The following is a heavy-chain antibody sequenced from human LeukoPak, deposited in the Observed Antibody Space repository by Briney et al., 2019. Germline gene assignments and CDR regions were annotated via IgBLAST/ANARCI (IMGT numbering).Heavy chain of an antibody. Sequence: GGSLRLSCAASGFTFSRHSINWVRQAPGKGLEWVSGISGSGGSTYYADSVKGRFTISRDNTKKTLYLQMNSLRAEDTAVYYCAKDRHAPGRYCSSTTCFPFDPWGQGTLVTVSS. CDR3: AKDRHAPGRYCSSTTCFPFDP. V-gene: IGHV3-23*01. CDR1: GFTFSRHS. J-gene: IGHJ5*02. CDR2: ISGSGGST. D-gene: IGHD2-2*01.